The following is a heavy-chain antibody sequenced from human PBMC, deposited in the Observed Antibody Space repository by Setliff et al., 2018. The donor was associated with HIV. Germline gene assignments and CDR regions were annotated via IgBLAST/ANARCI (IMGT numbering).Heavy chain of an antibody. Sequence: LSLTCAVYGGSFSGYYWSWIRQPPGKGLEWIGYIYYSGSTKHNPSLKSRVTISLDTSKNQFSLKLTSVTAADTAVYYCARYSPRGYTLTGPYWGQGTLVTVS. CDR1: GGSFSGYY. J-gene: IGHJ4*02. CDR2: IYYSGST. D-gene: IGHD6-25*01. CDR3: ARYSPRGYTLTGPY. V-gene: IGHV4-34*11.